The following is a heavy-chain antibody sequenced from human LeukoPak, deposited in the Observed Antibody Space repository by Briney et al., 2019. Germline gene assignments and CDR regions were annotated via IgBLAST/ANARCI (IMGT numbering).Heavy chain of an antibody. D-gene: IGHD3-9*01. CDR3: ARDPPPAYILTGYSDY. CDR2: IYTSGST. CDR1: GFTVSSNY. J-gene: IGHJ4*02. Sequence: GGSLRLSCAASGFTVSSNYISWVRQAPGKGLEWVSLIYTSGSTYYADSVKGRFTISRDTSKNTLYLQMNSLRAEDTAVYYCARDPPPAYILTGYSDYWGQGTLVTVSS. V-gene: IGHV3-53*01.